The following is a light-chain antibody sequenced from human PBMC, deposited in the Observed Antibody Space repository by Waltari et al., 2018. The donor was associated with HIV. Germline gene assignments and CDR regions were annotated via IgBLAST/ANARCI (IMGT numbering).Light chain of an antibody. CDR3: MQALQTPPRPDT. Sequence: DIVMTQSPLSLPVTPGEPASISCRSSQSLLHSNGYNYLDWYLQKPGQSPQLLIYLGSNRASGVPDRFSGSGSGTDFTLKISRVEAEDVGVYYCMQALQTPPRPDTFGRGPSWRSN. V-gene: IGKV2-28*01. CDR2: LGS. J-gene: IGKJ2*01. CDR1: QSLLHSNGYNY.